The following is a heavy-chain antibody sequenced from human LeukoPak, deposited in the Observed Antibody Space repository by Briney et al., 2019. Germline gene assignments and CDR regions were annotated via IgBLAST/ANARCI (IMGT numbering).Heavy chain of an antibody. CDR1: GFSLSTGGVG. Sequence: SGPTLVKPTQTLRLTCTFSGFSLSTGGVGVGWIRQPPGEALEWLGVIYENDEKLYSSSLQNRLSITKDTSKNQVVLTMANMDPVDTATYYCAHRHHGVASDIWGQGTMVTVSS. CDR2: IYENDEK. V-gene: IGHV2-5*01. D-gene: IGHD2-15*01. J-gene: IGHJ3*02. CDR3: AHRHHGVASDI.